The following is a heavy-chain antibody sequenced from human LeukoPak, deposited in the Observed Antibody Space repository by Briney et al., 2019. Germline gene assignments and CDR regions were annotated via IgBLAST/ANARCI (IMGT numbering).Heavy chain of an antibody. CDR2: IYYSGST. CDR3: AREESSGSIFDY. D-gene: IGHD3-22*01. Sequence: SETLSLTCTVSGGSISSGDYYWSWIRQPPGKGLEWIGYIYYSGSTNYSPSLKSRVTISVDTSKNQFSLKLSSVTAADTAVYYCAREESSGSIFDYWGQGTLVTVSS. V-gene: IGHV4-61*08. CDR1: GGSISSGDYY. J-gene: IGHJ4*02.